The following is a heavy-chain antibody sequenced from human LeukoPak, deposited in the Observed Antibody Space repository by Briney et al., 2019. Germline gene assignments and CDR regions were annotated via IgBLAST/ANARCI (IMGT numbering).Heavy chain of an antibody. Sequence: GGSLRLSCAASGFTFSSYWMHWVRQAPGKGLVWVSRINSDGSSTSYADSVKGRFTISRDNAKNTLYLQMNSLRAEDTAVYYCARDPRVPISEYYYYYMDVWGKGTTVTVSS. CDR3: ARDPRVPISEYYYYYMDV. CDR1: GFTFSSYW. V-gene: IGHV3-74*01. J-gene: IGHJ6*03. CDR2: INSDGSST. D-gene: IGHD3-10*01.